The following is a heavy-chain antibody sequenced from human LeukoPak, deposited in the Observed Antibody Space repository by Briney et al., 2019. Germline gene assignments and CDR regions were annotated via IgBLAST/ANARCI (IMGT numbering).Heavy chain of an antibody. D-gene: IGHD3-10*01. CDR1: GFTLSSYA. V-gene: IGHV3-23*01. CDR3: AKGLWFGEVRD. J-gene: IGHJ4*02. CDR2: TSSSDAGT. Sequence: GGSLRLSCAASGFTLSSYAMSWVRQAPGKGLEWVSATSSSDAGTYYAESVRGRFTISRDNSKNTLYLQMNSLRAEDTAVYYCAKGLWFGEVRDWGQGTLVTVSS.